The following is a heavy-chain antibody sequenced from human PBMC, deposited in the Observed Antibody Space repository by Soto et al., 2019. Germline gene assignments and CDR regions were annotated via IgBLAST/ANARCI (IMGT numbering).Heavy chain of an antibody. J-gene: IGHJ5*02. V-gene: IGHV4-39*01. CDR1: GGSISSSSYY. CDR3: ARLRLLSNWFDP. D-gene: IGHD3-10*01. Sequence: SETLSLTCTVSGGSISSSSYYWGWIPQPPGKGLEWIGSIYYIGSTYYNPSLKSRVTISVDTSKNQFSLKLSSVTAADTAVYYCARLRLLSNWFDPWGQGTLVTVSS. CDR2: IYYIGST.